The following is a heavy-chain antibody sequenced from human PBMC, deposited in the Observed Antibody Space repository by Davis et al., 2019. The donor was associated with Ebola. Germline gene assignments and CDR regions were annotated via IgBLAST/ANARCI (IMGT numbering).Heavy chain of an antibody. Sequence: GEFLKISCAASGFTFSSYGMHWVRQAPGKGLEWVAVISYDGSNKYYADSVKGRFTISRDNSKNTLYLQMNSLRSEDTAVYYCARGYSSSWYDLGGYNWFDPWGQGTLVTVSS. V-gene: IGHV3-30*03. CDR1: GFTFSSYG. CDR3: ARGYSSSWYDLGGYNWFDP. J-gene: IGHJ5*02. CDR2: ISYDGSNK. D-gene: IGHD6-13*01.